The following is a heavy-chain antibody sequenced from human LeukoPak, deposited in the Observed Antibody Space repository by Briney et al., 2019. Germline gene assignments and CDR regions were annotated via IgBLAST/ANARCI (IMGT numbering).Heavy chain of an antibody. V-gene: IGHV3-7*01. CDR3: ARGPTDFDASDI. Sequence: PGGSLRLSCAASGFTISSHWMSWVRQVPGKGLESVVHIKHDESETYYVDTVRGRFIISRDNAKNSLYLQMNSLRVEDTAVYHCARGPTDFDASDIWGHGTLVTVSS. CDR1: GFTISSHW. J-gene: IGHJ3*02. CDR2: IKHDESET.